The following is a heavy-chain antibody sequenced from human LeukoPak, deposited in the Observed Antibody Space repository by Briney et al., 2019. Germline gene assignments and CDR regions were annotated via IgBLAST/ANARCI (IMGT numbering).Heavy chain of an antibody. V-gene: IGHV1-2*02. CDR2: INPNSGGT. Sequence: ASVKVSCKASGYTFTGYYMHWVRQAPGQGLEWMGWINPNSGGTNYAQKFQGRVTMTRDTSISTAYMELSRLRSDDTAVYYCARAYRIAARPGRANWFDPWGQGTLATVSS. D-gene: IGHD6-6*01. CDR3: ARAYRIAARPGRANWFDP. CDR1: GYTFTGYY. J-gene: IGHJ5*02.